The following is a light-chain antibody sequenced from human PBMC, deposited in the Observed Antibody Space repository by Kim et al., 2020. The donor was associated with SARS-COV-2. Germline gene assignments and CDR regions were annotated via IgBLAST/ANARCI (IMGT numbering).Light chain of an antibody. CDR2: LNSDGSH. CDR1: SGHSSYA. J-gene: IGLJ3*02. V-gene: IGLV4-69*01. Sequence: QLVLTQSPSASASLGASVKLTCTLSSGHSSYAIAWHQQQPEKGPRYLMKLNSDGSHSKGDGIPDRFSGSSSGAERYLTISSPQSEDEADYYCQTWGTGIQGVFGGGTQLTVL. CDR3: QTWGTGIQGV.